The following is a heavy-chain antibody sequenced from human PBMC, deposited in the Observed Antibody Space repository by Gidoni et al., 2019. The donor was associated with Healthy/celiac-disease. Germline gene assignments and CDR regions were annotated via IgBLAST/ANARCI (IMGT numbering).Heavy chain of an antibody. D-gene: IGHD3-22*01. CDR3: AKWPDYYDSSGYSDY. Sequence: EVQLLESGGGLVQPGGSLRLSCAASGFTFSSYAMSWVRQAPGKGLEWVSASSGSGGSTYYADSVKGRCTISRDNSKNTLYLQMNSLRAEDTAVYYCAKWPDYYDSSGYSDYWGQGTLVTVSS. CDR2: SSGSGGST. V-gene: IGHV3-23*01. CDR1: GFTFSSYA. J-gene: IGHJ4*02.